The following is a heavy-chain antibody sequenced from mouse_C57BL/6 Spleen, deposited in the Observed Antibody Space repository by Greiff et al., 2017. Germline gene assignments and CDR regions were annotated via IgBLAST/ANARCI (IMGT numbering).Heavy chain of an antibody. CDR3: AREVYDGNYAMDY. J-gene: IGHJ4*01. V-gene: IGHV1-72*01. Sequence: VQLQQPGAELVTPGASVKLSCKASGYTFPSYWMHWLQQRPGRGLELIGRIDPNRGGTKYNEKFKNKATLTVDKPSSTAYMQLSSLTSEDSAVYYCAREVYDGNYAMDYWGQGTSVTVSS. CDR1: GYTFPSYW. CDR2: IDPNRGGT. D-gene: IGHD2-3*01.